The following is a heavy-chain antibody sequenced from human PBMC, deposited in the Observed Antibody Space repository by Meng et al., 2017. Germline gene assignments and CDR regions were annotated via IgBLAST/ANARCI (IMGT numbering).Heavy chain of an antibody. V-gene: IGHV2-5*02. Sequence: QITLKESGPTLVKPTQTLTLTCTFSGFSLSTSGVGVGWIRQPPGKALEWLALIYWDDDKRYSPSLKSRPTITKDTSKNQVVLTMTNMDPVDTATYYCAPIVGATIQFDYWGQGTLVTVSS. CDR3: APIVGATIQFDY. J-gene: IGHJ4*02. D-gene: IGHD1-26*01. CDR1: GFSLSTSGVG. CDR2: IYWDDDK.